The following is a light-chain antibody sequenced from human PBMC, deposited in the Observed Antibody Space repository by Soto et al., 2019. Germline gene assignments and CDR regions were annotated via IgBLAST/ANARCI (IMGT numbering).Light chain of an antibody. V-gene: IGLV2-8*01. J-gene: IGLJ2*01. Sequence: QSALTQPPSASGSPGQSVTISCTGTSSDVGGYNYVSWYQQYPGKAPKLMIYEVSKRPSGVPDRFSGSKSGNTASLTVSGLQAEDEADYYCSSYGGRNNLLFGGGTKLT. CDR2: EVS. CDR1: SSDVGGYNY. CDR3: SSYGGRNNLL.